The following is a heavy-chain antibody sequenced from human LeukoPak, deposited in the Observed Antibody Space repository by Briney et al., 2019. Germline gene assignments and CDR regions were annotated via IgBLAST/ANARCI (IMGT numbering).Heavy chain of an antibody. D-gene: IGHD1-26*01. CDR1: GFSLSTSGMC. V-gene: IGHV2-70*11. CDR2: IDWDDDK. Sequence: ESGPTLVKPTQTLTLTCTFSGFSLSTSGMCVSWIRQPPGKALGWLARIDWDDDKYYSTSLKTRLTISKDTSKNQVVLTMTNMDPVDTATYYCARILIVVGATEVTYFDYWGQGTLVTVSS. J-gene: IGHJ4*02. CDR3: ARILIVVGATEVTYFDY.